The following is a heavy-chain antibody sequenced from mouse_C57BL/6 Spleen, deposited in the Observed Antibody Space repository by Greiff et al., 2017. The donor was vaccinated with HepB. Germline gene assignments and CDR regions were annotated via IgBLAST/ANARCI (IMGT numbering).Heavy chain of an antibody. CDR1: GYSFTDYN. D-gene: IGHD2-4*01. CDR2: INPNYGTT. V-gene: IGHV1-39*01. J-gene: IGHJ3*01. CDR3: ARRALYDYDEALFAY. Sequence: VQLKESGPELVKPGASVKISCKASGYSFTDYNMNWVKQSNGKSLEWIGVINPNYGTTSYNQKFKGKATLTVDQSSSTAYMQLNSLTSEDSAVYYCARRALYDYDEALFAYWGQGTLVTVSA.